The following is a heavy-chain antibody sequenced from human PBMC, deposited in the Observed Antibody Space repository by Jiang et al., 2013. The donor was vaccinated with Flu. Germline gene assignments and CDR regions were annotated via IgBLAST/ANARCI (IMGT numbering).Heavy chain of an antibody. CDR1: GFTFRIYV. CDR2: INDSGDIT. Sequence: QLVESGGGLVQPGGSLRLSCAASGFTFRIYVMSWVRQAPGKGLEWLSNINDSGDITYYADSVKGRFTISRDNSKNTLYLQMNSLRVDDTALYYCTKGPSAAAGTSWGRGTLVSVSS. D-gene: IGHD6-13*01. J-gene: IGHJ5*02. V-gene: IGHV3-23*04. CDR3: TKGPSAAAGTS.